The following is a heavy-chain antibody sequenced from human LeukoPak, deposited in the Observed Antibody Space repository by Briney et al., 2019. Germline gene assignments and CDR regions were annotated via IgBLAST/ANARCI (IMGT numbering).Heavy chain of an antibody. J-gene: IGHJ4*02. D-gene: IGHD2-8*01. CDR1: GFTFSNFA. Sequence: GGSLRLSCSASGFTFSNFAMSWFRLAPGKGLEWVSVLYTGGIRYYAGFVRGRFTISRDDSKNTLYLQMNNLRAEDTAIYYCTKMFTKDNWYGGPDYWGQGTLVTVSS. CDR2: LYTGGIR. V-gene: IGHV3-23*03. CDR3: TKMFTKDNWYGGPDY.